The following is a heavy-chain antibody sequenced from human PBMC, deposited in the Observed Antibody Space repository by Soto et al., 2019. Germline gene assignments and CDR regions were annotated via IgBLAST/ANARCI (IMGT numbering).Heavy chain of an antibody. D-gene: IGHD6-19*01. CDR3: ARASGIAVAGTVGAFDI. Sequence: QVQLQESGPGLVKPSGTLSLTCAVSSGSISSSNWWSWVRQPPGKGLEWIGEIYHSGSTNYNPSRKSRVTISVDKSKNQFSLKLSSVTAADTAVYYCARASGIAVAGTVGAFDIWGQGTMVTVSS. V-gene: IGHV4-4*02. CDR1: SGSISSSNW. CDR2: IYHSGST. J-gene: IGHJ3*02.